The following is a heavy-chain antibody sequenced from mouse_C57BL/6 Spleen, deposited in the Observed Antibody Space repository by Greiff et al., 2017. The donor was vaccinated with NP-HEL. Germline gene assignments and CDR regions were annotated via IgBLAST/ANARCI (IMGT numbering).Heavy chain of an antibody. Sequence: EVQRVESGGGLVQPGGSLKLSCAASGFTFSDYYMYWVRQTPEQRLEWVAYISNGGGSTYYPDTVKGRFTISRDNAKNTLYLQMSRLKSEDTAMYYCAPITTVVPFADWGQGTLVTVSA. D-gene: IGHD1-1*01. J-gene: IGHJ3*01. V-gene: IGHV5-12*01. CDR2: ISNGGGST. CDR1: GFTFSDYY. CDR3: APITTVVPFAD.